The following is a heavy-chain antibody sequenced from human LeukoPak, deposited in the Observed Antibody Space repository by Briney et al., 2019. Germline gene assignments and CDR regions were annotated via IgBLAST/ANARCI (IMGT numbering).Heavy chain of an antibody. V-gene: IGHV4-39*01. CDR3: ARVPTVTFFDY. CDR1: GGSISSSSYY. J-gene: IGHJ4*02. Sequence: PSETLSLTCTVSGGSISSSSYYWGWIRQPPGEGLEWIGSIYYSVSTYFNPSLKSRVTISVDTSKNQFSLKLSSVTAADTAVYYCARVPTVTFFDYWGQGTLVTVSS. CDR2: IYYSVST. D-gene: IGHD4-17*01.